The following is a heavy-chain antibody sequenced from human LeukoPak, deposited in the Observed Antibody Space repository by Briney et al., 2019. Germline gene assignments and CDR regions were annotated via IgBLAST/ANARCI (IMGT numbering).Heavy chain of an antibody. J-gene: IGHJ6*04. V-gene: IGHV3-30*02. Sequence: PGGSLRLSCAASGFTFSSYGMHWVRQAPGKGLEWVAFIRYVGSNKYYADSVKGRFTISRDNSKNTLYLQMNSLRAEDTAVYYCAELGITMIGGVWGKGTTVTISS. CDR2: IRYVGSNK. CDR1: GFTFSSYG. CDR3: AELGITMIGGV. D-gene: IGHD3-10*02.